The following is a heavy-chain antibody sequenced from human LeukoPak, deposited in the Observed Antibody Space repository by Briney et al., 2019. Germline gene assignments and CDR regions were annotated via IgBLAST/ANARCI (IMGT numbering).Heavy chain of an antibody. V-gene: IGHV1-69*04. CDR2: IIPILGIA. CDR1: GGTFSSYA. D-gene: IGHD6-13*01. Sequence: ASVKVSCKASGGTFSSYAISWVRQAPGQGLEWMGRIIPILGIANYAQKFQGRVTITADKSTSTAYMELSSLRSEDTAVYYCARESIAAAGLGGNYWGQGTLVTVSS. CDR3: ARESIAAAGLGGNY. J-gene: IGHJ4*02.